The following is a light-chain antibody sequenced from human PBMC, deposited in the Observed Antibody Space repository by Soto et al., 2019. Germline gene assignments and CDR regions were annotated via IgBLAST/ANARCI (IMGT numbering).Light chain of an antibody. J-gene: IGKJ5*01. Sequence: DIQMTQSPSTLSASVGDRVTFTCRASESISDWLVWYHQKPGKAPKLLIYKASRLESGVPSRFSGSASGTEFTLTITSLQPDDFETYYCQQYSTSSISFGPGTRLEIK. CDR2: KAS. CDR3: QQYSTSSIS. V-gene: IGKV1-5*03. CDR1: ESISDW.